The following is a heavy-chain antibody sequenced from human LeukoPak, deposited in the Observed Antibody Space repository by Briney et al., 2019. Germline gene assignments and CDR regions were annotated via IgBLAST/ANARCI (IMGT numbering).Heavy chain of an antibody. CDR3: ARDGSGDYSFDY. D-gene: IGHD4-17*01. V-gene: IGHV1-46*01. J-gene: IGHJ4*02. CDR1: GYTFTSYY. CDR2: INPSGGST. Sequence: ASVKVSCKASGYTFTSYYMHWVRQAPGQGLEWMGIINPSGGSTSYAQKFQGRVTMTRDTSTSTVYMEPSSLRSEDTAVYYCARDGSGDYSFDYWGQGTLVTVSS.